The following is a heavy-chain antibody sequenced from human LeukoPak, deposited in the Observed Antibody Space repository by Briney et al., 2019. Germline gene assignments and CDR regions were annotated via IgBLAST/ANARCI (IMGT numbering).Heavy chain of an antibody. J-gene: IGHJ4*02. D-gene: IGHD1-26*01. CDR3: ARTPRYSGSYHQDY. CDR1: GYTFTSNG. Sequence: GASVKVSCKASGYTFTSNGISWVRQAPGQGLEWMGWISAYNGNTNYEQKLQGRVTMTTDTSTSTAYMELRSLRSDDTAVYYCARTPRYSGSYHQDYWGQGTLVTVSS. V-gene: IGHV1-18*01. CDR2: ISAYNGNT.